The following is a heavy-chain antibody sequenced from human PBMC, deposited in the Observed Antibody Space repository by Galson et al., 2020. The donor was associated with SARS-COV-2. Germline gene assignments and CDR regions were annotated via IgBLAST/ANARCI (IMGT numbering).Heavy chain of an antibody. D-gene: IGHD1-26*01. CDR3: ARQVGAPEYYYYGMDV. CDR2: ISWNSGSI. J-gene: IGHJ6*02. CDR1: GFTFDDYA. V-gene: IGHV3-9*01. Sequence: SLKISCAASGFTFDDYAMHWVRQAPGKGLEWVSGISWNSGSIGYADSVKGRFTISRDNAKNSLYLQMNSLRAEDTALYYCARQVGAPEYYYYGMDVWGQGTTVTVSS.